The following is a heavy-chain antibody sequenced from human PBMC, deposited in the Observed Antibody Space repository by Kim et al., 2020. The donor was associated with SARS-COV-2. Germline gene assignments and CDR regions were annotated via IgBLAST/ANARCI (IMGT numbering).Heavy chain of an antibody. D-gene: IGHD3-10*01. V-gene: IGHV1-24*01. CDR1: GYTLTELS. CDR3: ATGGGYGSGSYFPYYYYGMDV. J-gene: IGHJ6*02. CDR2: FDPEDGET. Sequence: ASVKVSCKVSGYTLTELSMHWVRQAPGKGLEWMGGFDPEDGETIYAQKFQGRVTMTEDTSTDTAYMELSSLRSEDTAVYYCATGGGYGSGSYFPYYYYGMDVWGQGTTVTVSS.